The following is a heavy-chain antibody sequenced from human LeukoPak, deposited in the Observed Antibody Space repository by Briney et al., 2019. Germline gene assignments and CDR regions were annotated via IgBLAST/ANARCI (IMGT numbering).Heavy chain of an antibody. CDR3: ARAGRDSSDYYYFDY. J-gene: IGHJ4*02. CDR1: GLTFSDHF. Sequence: GGSLRLSCAASGLTFSDHFMDWVRQAPGKGLEWVGRSRNKANSYTTEYAASVKGRFTISRDDSKNSLYPQMNSLKTEDTAVYYCARAGRDSSDYYYFDYWGQGTLVTVSS. CDR2: SRNKANSYTT. V-gene: IGHV3-72*01. D-gene: IGHD3-22*01.